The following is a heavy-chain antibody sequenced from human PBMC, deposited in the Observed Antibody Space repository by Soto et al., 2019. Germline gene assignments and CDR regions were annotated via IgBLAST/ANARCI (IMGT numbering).Heavy chain of an antibody. CDR2: ISAYSGNT. V-gene: IGHV1-18*01. Sequence: ASVKVSCKASGYTFTNYGISWVRQAPGQGLEWIGWISAYSGNTHYAQKLQGRVAMSTDTSTSTAYMELRGLTSDDTAVYYCAREDYYGNSDYYINLDFWGQGTPVTVSS. CDR1: GYTFTNYG. CDR3: AREDYYGNSDYYINLDF. J-gene: IGHJ4*02. D-gene: IGHD3-22*01.